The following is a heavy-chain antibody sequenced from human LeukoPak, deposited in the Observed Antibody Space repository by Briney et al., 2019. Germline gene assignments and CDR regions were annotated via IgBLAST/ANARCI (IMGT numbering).Heavy chain of an antibody. CDR1: GGSISSGGYS. CDR3: ASYFYGQQNYYYYYGMDV. D-gene: IGHD3-22*01. J-gene: IGHJ6*02. CDR2: IYHSGST. Sequence: SETLSLTCAVSGGSISSGGYSWNWIRQPPGKGLEWIGYIYHSGSTYYNPSLKSRVTISVDRSKNQFSLKLSSVTAADTAVYYRASYFYGQQNYYYYYGMDVWGQGTTVTVSS. V-gene: IGHV4-30-2*01.